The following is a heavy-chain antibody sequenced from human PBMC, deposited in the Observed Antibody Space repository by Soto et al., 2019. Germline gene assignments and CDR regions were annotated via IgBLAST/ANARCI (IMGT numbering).Heavy chain of an antibody. CDR2: MNPNSGNT. Sequence: ASVKVSCKASGYTFTSYDINWVRQATGQGLEWMGWMNPNSGNTGYAQKFQGRVTMTEDTSTDTAYMELSSLRSEDTAVYYCATGSTVTGVWGKGTTVTVPQ. J-gene: IGHJ6*04. V-gene: IGHV1-8*01. CDR3: ATGSTVTGV. CDR1: GYTFTSYD. D-gene: IGHD4-17*01.